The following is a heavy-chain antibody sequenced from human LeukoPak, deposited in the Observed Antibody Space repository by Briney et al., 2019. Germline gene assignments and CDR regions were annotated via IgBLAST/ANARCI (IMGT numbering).Heavy chain of an antibody. J-gene: IGHJ4*02. CDR2: MYYSGSA. CDR3: ARGGTQLTFPV. Sequence: SETLSLTCSVSGGSISSYYWSWIRQPPGKGLEWVGYMYYSGSANYNPSLKSRVTMSVDTSKNHFSLNLTSVTAADTAVYYCARGGTQLTFPVWGQGTLVTVSS. D-gene: IGHD4/OR15-4a*01. V-gene: IGHV4-59*01. CDR1: GGSISSYY.